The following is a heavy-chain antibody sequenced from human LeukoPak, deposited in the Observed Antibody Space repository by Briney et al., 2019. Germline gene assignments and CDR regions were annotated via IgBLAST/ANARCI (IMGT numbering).Heavy chain of an antibody. V-gene: IGHV3-21*01. CDR1: GFTFSSYS. Sequence: GGSLRLSCAASGFTFSSYSMNWVRQAPGKGLEWVSSISSSSSYIYYADSVKGRFTISRDNAKNSLYLQMNSLRAEDTAVYYCARQGSRTYNWFDPRGQGTLVTVSS. D-gene: IGHD2-2*01. J-gene: IGHJ5*02. CDR3: ARQGSRTYNWFDP. CDR2: ISSSSSYI.